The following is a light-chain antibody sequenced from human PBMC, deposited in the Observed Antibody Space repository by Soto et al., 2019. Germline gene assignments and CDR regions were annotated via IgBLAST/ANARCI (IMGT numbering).Light chain of an antibody. J-gene: IGLJ7*01. CDR2: EVS. V-gene: IGLV2-8*01. Sequence: QSALTQPPSASGSPGQSVSMSCTGTSSDVGGYNFVSWYQQHPGKAPKVLIYEVSQRPSGVPDRFSGSKSGNTASLTVSGLQTEDEANYYCSSHTTISTRVFGGGTQLTVL. CDR3: SSHTTISTRV. CDR1: SSDVGGYNF.